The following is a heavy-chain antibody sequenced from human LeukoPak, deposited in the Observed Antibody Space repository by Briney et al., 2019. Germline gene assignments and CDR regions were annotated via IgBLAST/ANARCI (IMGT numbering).Heavy chain of an antibody. J-gene: IGHJ6*02. Sequence: PSETLSLTCTVSGGSITSNYWSWIRQPPGKGLEWIGYISYTENTNYNPSLKSRVTISVDTSKKQFSLKLSSVTAADTAVYYCARFRGYSGYDSLYYYYGMDVWGQGTTVTVSS. V-gene: IGHV4-59*12. CDR2: ISYTENT. CDR1: GGSITSNY. D-gene: IGHD5-12*01. CDR3: ARFRGYSGYDSLYYYYGMDV.